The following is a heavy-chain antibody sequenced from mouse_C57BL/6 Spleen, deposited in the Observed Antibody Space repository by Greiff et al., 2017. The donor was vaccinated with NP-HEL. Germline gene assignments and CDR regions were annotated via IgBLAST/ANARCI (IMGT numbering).Heavy chain of an antibody. J-gene: IGHJ1*03. CDR1: GYAFSSSW. Sequence: VMLVESGPELVKPGASVKISCKASGYAFSSSWMNWVKQRPGKGLEWIGRIYPGDGDTNYNGKFKGKATLTADKSSSTAYMQLSSLTSEDSAVYFCARDGSSSYWYFDVWGTGTTVTVSS. CDR2: IYPGDGDT. V-gene: IGHV1-82*01. CDR3: ARDGSSSYWYFDV. D-gene: IGHD1-1*01.